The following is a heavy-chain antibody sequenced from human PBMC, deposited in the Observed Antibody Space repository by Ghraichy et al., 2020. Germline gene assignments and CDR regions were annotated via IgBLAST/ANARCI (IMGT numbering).Heavy chain of an antibody. CDR2: ISGSGGST. Sequence: GGSLRLSCAASGFTFSSYAMSWVRQAPGKGLEWVSGISGSGGSTYYADSVKGRFTISRDNSKNTLYLQMNSLRAEDTAVYYCAGTSNYLQHYWGQGTLVTVSS. J-gene: IGHJ4*02. D-gene: IGHD4-11*01. CDR3: AGTSNYLQHY. V-gene: IGHV3-23*01. CDR1: GFTFSSYA.